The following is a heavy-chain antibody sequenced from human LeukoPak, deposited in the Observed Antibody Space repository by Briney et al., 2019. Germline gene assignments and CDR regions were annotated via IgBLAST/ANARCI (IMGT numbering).Heavy chain of an antibody. CDR1: RYSVTSYW. Sequence: GESLKITRKGSRYSVTSYWIGWVRQMTGKSLEWRGISYPGDSDTRYSASLQGQGAISADKSISTAYLQWSSLKASDTAMYYCARRVRFLEWVFPDYWGQGTLVTVSS. CDR2: SYPGDSDT. V-gene: IGHV5-51*01. CDR3: ARRVRFLEWVFPDY. D-gene: IGHD3-3*01. J-gene: IGHJ4*01.